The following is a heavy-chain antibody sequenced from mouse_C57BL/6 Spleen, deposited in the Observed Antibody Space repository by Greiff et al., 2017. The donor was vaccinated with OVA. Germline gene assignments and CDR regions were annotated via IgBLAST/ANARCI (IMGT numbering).Heavy chain of an antibody. D-gene: IGHD1-1*01. Sequence: QVHVKQSGAELAKPGASVKLSCKASGYTFTSYWMHWVKQRPGQGLEWIGYINPSSGYTKYNQKFKDKATLTADKSSSTAYMQLSSLTYEDSAVYYCAHITTVVAVDDWGQGTTLTVSS. CDR1: GYTFTSYW. CDR2: INPSSGYT. V-gene: IGHV1-7*01. CDR3: AHITTVVAVDD. J-gene: IGHJ2*01.